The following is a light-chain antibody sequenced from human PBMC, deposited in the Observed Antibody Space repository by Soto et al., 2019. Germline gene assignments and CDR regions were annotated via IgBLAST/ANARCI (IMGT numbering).Light chain of an antibody. CDR3: QQYGGSSRT. CDR1: QSVRNNY. Sequence: IVLTQSPDTLSLSPGERVTLSCRASQSVRNNYLAWYQQKPGQAPRLLIYETYRRATGIPDRFSGSGSGIDFTLTISRLEPDDFAVYLCQQYGGSSRTFGLGTKVDIK. V-gene: IGKV3-20*01. CDR2: ETY. J-gene: IGKJ1*01.